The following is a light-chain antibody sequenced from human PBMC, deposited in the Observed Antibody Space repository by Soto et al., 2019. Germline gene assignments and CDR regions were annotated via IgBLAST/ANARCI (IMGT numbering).Light chain of an antibody. Sequence: QTVVTQEPSFSVSPGGTVTLTCGLSSGSVSTSYYPYWYQQTPAQPPRTLIYSTNTRSSGVPDRFSGSILGNKAALTITGAQADDESDYDCVLYMGSGIWVFGGGTKLTVL. CDR3: VLYMGSGIWV. J-gene: IGLJ3*02. CDR2: STN. V-gene: IGLV8-61*01. CDR1: SGSVSTSYY.